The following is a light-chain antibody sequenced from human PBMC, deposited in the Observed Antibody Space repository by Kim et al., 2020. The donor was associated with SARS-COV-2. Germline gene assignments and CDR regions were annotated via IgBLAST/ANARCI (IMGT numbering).Light chain of an antibody. J-gene: IGKJ2*03. Sequence: DIQLTQSPSFLSASVGDRVTITCRASQGISSYLAWYQQKPGKAPKLLIYAASTLQSGVPSRFSGSGSGTEFTLTISSLQPEDFATYYCQQLNRRFGQGTKLEI. CDR2: AAS. CDR3: QQLNRR. V-gene: IGKV1-9*01. CDR1: QGISSY.